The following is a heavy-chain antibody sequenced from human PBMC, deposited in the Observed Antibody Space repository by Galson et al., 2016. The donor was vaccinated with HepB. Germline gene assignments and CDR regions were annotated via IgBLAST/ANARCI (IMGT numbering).Heavy chain of an antibody. V-gene: IGHV2-5*01. J-gene: IGHJ4*02. Sequence: ALVKPTQTLTLTCIISGFSLSSSGVGVGWIRQPPGKALEWLALFYWNDDKRYSPSLQTRLTITKDNSKNHVVLTMTNMDPVDTAIFYCAHTTLDFWSGYFTGFDYWGQGTLVTVSS. D-gene: IGHD3-3*01. CDR1: GFSLSSSGVG. CDR3: AHTTLDFWSGYFTGFDY. CDR2: FYWNDDK.